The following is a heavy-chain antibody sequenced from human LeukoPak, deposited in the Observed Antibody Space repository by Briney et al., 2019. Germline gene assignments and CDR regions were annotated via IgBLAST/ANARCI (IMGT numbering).Heavy chain of an antibody. CDR2: SDDGGDNT. CDR1: GFTFSRYS. J-gene: IGHJ4*02. V-gene: IGHV3-23*01. Sequence: GGSLRLSCLASGFTFSRYSMTRVPQAPGKGLEWVSTSDDGGDNTYYADSLEGRFTVYRDNSRNTVYLQMNSLRAEDTDVYFCARSGRPQFDNWGQGTLVTVSS. CDR3: ARSGRPQFDN. D-gene: IGHD2-15*01.